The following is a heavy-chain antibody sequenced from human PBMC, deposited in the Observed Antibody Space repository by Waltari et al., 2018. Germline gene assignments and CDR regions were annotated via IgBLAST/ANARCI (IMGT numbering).Heavy chain of an antibody. Sequence: VYLLESGGGLVQPGGSLRLSCVGSGLDYSCYAISWVRQAPGKGLEWVSGIDNSGETAYYAESVKGRFTISRDDSRNTLYLHMNSLRVDDTAVYYCAKDSGYSMIRGRENSWGQGTLVTVSS. CDR3: AKDSGYSMIRGRENS. D-gene: IGHD3-10*01. CDR1: GLDYSCYA. V-gene: IGHV3-23*05. CDR2: IDNSGETA. J-gene: IGHJ4*02.